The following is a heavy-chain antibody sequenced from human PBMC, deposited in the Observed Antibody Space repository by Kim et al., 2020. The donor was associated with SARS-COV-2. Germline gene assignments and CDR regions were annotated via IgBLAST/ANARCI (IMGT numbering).Heavy chain of an antibody. J-gene: IGHJ4*02. CDR3: ARLRMVRGVRASRKGALDY. V-gene: IGHV4-59*08. CDR1: GGSISSYY. D-gene: IGHD3-10*01. Sequence: SETLSLTCTVSGGSISSYYWSWIRQPPGKGLEWIGYIYYSGSTNYNPSLKSRVTISVDTSKNQFSLKLSSVTAADTAVYYCARLRMVRGVRASRKGALDYWGQGTLVTVSS. CDR2: IYYSGST.